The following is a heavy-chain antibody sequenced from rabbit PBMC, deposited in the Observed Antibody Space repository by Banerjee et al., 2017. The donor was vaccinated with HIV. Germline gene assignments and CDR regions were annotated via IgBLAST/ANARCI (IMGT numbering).Heavy chain of an antibody. CDR3: AREDYVGYGFFNL. Sequence: QSLEESGGDLVKPGASLTLTCTASGFSFSSSYWICWVRQAPGKGLEWIACIYISFGSTYYASWAKGRFTISKTSSTTVTLQMTSLTAADTATYFCAREDYVGYGFFNLWGPGTLVTVS. D-gene: IGHD2-1*01. CDR1: GFSFSSSYW. V-gene: IGHV1S40*01. J-gene: IGHJ4*01. CDR2: IYISFGST.